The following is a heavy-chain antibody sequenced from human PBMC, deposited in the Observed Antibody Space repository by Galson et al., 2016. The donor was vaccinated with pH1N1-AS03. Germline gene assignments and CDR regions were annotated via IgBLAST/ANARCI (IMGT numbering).Heavy chain of an antibody. J-gene: IGHJ4*02. V-gene: IGHV1-18*01. D-gene: IGHD4-11*01. Sequence: SVKVSCKASGYTFTNFGIIWVRQAPGQGLEWLGWISAYSGNTDYAQSLQGRVPMTTDPSTSTAYMELTILTSDDPAIYYCARDRRSNFGNSFVAGVRFGRYWGQGTLVTVSS. CDR1: GYTFTNFG. CDR2: ISAYSGNT. CDR3: ARDRRSNFGNSFVAGVRFGRY.